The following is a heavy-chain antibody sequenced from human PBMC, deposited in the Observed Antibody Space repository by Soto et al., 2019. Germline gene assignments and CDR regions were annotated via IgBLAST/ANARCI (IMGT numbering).Heavy chain of an antibody. J-gene: IGHJ4*02. CDR1: GGSFSGYY. Sequence: SSETLSLTCAVYGGSFSGYYWSWIRQPPGKGLEWIGEINHSGSTNYNPSLKSRVTISIDTSKNQFSLKLNSVTAADTAVYFCAREHQLVRALHYWGQGTLVTVSS. D-gene: IGHD6-13*01. CDR3: AREHQLVRALHY. CDR2: INHSGST. V-gene: IGHV4-34*01.